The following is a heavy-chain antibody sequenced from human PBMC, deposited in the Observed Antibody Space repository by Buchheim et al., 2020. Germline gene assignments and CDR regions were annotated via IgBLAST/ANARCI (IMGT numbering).Heavy chain of an antibody. V-gene: IGHV4-4*02. CDR2: AYHTGST. Sequence: QVQVQESGPGLVKPSGTLSLTCVVSGESISNSDWWSWVRLPPGKGLEWIGEAYHTGSTNYNPSLKSRVTIPVDKSKNQFPLNLNSVTAADTALYFCARHMPEVTGFDCWGQGTL. CDR1: GESISNSDW. D-gene: IGHD1-14*01. J-gene: IGHJ4*02. CDR3: ARHMPEVTGFDC.